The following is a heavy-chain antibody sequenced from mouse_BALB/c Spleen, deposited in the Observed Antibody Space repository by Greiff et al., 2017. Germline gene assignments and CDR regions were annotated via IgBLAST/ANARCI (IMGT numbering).Heavy chain of an antibody. CDR3: AREGIKYYYGSSLYAMDY. J-gene: IGHJ4*01. Sequence: EVQLQQSGPELVKPGASMKISCKASGYSFTGYTMNWVKQSHGKNLEWIGLINPYNGGTSYNQKFKGKATLTVDKSSSTAYMELLSLTSEDSAVYYCAREGIKYYYGSSLYAMDYWGQGTSVTVSS. CDR1: GYSFTGYT. CDR2: INPYNGGT. D-gene: IGHD1-1*01. V-gene: IGHV1-18*01.